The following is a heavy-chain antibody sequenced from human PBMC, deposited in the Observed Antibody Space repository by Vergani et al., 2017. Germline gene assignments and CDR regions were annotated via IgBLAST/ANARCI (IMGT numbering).Heavy chain of an antibody. CDR2: IYYSGST. CDR3: ARAAVGAGWFDP. D-gene: IGHD1-26*01. V-gene: IGHV4-39*07. J-gene: IGHJ5*02. Sequence: QLQLQESGPGLVKPSETLSLTCTVSGGSISSSSYYWGWIRQPPGKGLEWIGSIYYSGSTYYNPSLKSRVTISVDTSKNQFSLKLSSVTAADTAVYYCARAAVGAGWFDPWGQGTLVTVSS. CDR1: GGSISSSSYY.